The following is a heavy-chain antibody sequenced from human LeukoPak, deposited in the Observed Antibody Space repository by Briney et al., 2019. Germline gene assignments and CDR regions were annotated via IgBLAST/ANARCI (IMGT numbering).Heavy chain of an antibody. V-gene: IGHV4-59*01. Sequence: SETLSLTCTVSGGSISSYYWSWIRQPPGKGLEWIGYIYYSGSTNYNPSLKSRVTISVDTSKNQFSLKLSSVTPADTAVYYCARGGSWSGDYWGQGTLVTVSS. CDR2: IYYSGST. D-gene: IGHD6-13*01. J-gene: IGHJ4*02. CDR3: ARGGSWSGDY. CDR1: GGSISSYY.